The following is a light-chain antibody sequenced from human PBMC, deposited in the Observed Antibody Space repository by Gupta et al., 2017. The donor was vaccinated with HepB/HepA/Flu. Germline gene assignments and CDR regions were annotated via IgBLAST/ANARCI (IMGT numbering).Light chain of an antibody. CDR1: QSISSTS. CDR2: GTS. J-gene: IGKJ1*01. Sequence: EIVLTQSPGTLSLSPGERATLSCRASQSISSTSLAWYQQKPGQAPRLLFYGTSTRATGIPDRFSGIGSGTDFSLTISRLEPEDFAVYYCQQYGRSPWTFGQGTKWKSN. V-gene: IGKV3-20*01. CDR3: QQYGRSPWT.